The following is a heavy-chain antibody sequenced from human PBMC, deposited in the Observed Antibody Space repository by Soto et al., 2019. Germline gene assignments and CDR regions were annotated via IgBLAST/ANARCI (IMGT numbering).Heavy chain of an antibody. CDR2: ISSSSSYI. V-gene: IGHV3-21*01. CDR3: ARDRRTRITIFGAYGMDV. D-gene: IGHD3-3*01. J-gene: IGHJ6*02. CDR1: GFTFSSYS. Sequence: PGGSLRLSCAASGFTFSSYSMNWVRQAPGKGLEWVSSISSSSSYIYYADSVKGRFTISRDNAKNSQYLQMNSLRAEDTAVYYCARDRRTRITIFGAYGMDVWGQGTKVTVSS.